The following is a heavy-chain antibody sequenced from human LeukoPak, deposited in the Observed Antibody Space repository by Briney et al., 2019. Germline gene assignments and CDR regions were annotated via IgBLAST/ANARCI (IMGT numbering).Heavy chain of an antibody. Sequence: KPSETLSLTCTVSGGSISSYYWSWIRQPPGKGLEWNGYIYYSGSTNYNPSLKSRVTISVDTSKNQFSLKLSSVTAADTAVYYCARHHYGSGSYYTHYYYYGMDVWGQGTTVTVSS. V-gene: IGHV4-59*01. CDR2: IYYSGST. J-gene: IGHJ6*02. CDR3: ARHHYGSGSYYTHYYYYGMDV. CDR1: GGSISSYY. D-gene: IGHD3-10*01.